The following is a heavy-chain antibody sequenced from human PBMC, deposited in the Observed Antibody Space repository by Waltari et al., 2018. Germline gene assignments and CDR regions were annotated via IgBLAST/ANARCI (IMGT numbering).Heavy chain of an antibody. CDR3: ASSYSSGWYSTFDY. V-gene: IGHV4-39*01. CDR2: ITYSGST. D-gene: IGHD6-19*01. CDR1: GCSIRSSRSY. Sequence: QLQLPESGPGLVKPSETLSLTCTVSGCSIRSSRSYWGWTRQPPGKGLEGIGSITYSGSTYYDPSLKSRVTISVDTSKNQFSLKLSSVTAADTAVYYCASSYSSGWYSTFDYWGQGTLVTVSS. J-gene: IGHJ4*02.